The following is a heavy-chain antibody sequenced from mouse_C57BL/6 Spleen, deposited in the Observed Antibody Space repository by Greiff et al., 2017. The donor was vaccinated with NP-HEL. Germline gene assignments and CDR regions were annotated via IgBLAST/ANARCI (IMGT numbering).Heavy chain of an antibody. V-gene: IGHV1-18*01. Sequence: EVKLQESGPELVKPGASVKIPCKASGYTFTDYNMDWVKQSHGKSLEWIGDINPNNGGTIYNQKFKGKATLTVDKSSSTAYMELRSLTSEDTAVYYCARNDGYYYAMDYWGQGTSVTVSS. D-gene: IGHD2-3*01. CDR2: INPNNGGT. J-gene: IGHJ4*01. CDR3: ARNDGYYYAMDY. CDR1: GYTFTDYN.